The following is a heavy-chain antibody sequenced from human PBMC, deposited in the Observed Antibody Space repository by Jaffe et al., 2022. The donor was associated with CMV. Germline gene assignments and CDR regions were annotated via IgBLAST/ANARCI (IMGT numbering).Heavy chain of an antibody. CDR3: GRQISTGVNGRGWFDP. CDR2: IDYSGNS. CDR1: GGSISSSLYY. J-gene: IGHJ5*02. Sequence: QLQLHESGPGLVKPSETLSLTCTVSGGSISSSLYYWGWVRQPPGEGLEWIGSIDYSGNSYYNSSLRSRITMSVDTSKNQFSLKMSSVTAVDTAVFYCGRQISTGVNGRGWFDPWGQGILVTVSS. D-gene: IGHD1-1*01. V-gene: IGHV4-39*01.